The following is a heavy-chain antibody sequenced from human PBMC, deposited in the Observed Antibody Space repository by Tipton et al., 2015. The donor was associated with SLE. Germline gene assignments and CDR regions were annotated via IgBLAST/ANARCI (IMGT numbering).Heavy chain of an antibody. J-gene: IGHJ4*02. D-gene: IGHD5-18*01. CDR2: IYTSGST. V-gene: IGHV4-4*08. CDR1: GGSISSYY. CDR3: ARGGYTYGHTLFDY. Sequence: TLSLTCTVSGGSISSYYWSWIRQPPGKGLEWIGYIYTSGSTNYNPSLKSRVTMSVDTSKNQFSLKLSSVTAADTAIYYCARGGYTYGHTLFDYWGQGTLVTVSS.